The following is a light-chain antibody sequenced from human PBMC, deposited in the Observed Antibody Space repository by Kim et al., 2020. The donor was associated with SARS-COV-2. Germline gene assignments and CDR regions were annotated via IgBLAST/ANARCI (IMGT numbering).Light chain of an antibody. CDR3: GTWDSSLSAAV. Sequence: GQKVTIYCSGSSSNIVNNYLSWYQQLPGTAPQLLIYDNNKRPSGIPDRFSGSKSGTSATLGITGLQTGDEADYYCGTWDSSLSAAVFGGGTQLTDL. CDR1: SSNIVNNY. V-gene: IGLV1-51*01. CDR2: DNN. J-gene: IGLJ3*02.